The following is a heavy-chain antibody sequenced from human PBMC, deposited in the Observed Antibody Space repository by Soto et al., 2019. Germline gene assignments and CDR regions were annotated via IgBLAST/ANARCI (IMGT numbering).Heavy chain of an antibody. Sequence: SETLSLTCTVSGGSVSSGSYYWSWIRQPPGKGLEWIGYIYYSGSTNYNPSLKSRVTISVDTSKNQFSLKLSSVTAADTAVYYCARATVVPAAMVGDWFDPWGQGTLVTVSS. CDR3: ARATVVPAAMVGDWFDP. CDR1: GGSVSSGSYY. D-gene: IGHD2-2*01. CDR2: IYYSGST. V-gene: IGHV4-61*01. J-gene: IGHJ5*02.